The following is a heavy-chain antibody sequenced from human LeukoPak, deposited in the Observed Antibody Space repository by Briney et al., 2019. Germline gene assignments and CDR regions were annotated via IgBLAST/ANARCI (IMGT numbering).Heavy chain of an antibody. J-gene: IGHJ5*02. V-gene: IGHV3-7*01. CDR2: IKQDGSEE. D-gene: IGHD6-19*01. CDR1: GFTFSIYW. CDR3: ARVLRGSGWPFDP. Sequence: GGSLRLSCAASGFTFSIYWMSWVRQAPGKGLEWVANIKQDGSEEYYVDSVKGRFTISRDNAKNSLYLQMNSLRAEDTAVYYCARVLRGSGWPFDPWGQGTLVTVSS.